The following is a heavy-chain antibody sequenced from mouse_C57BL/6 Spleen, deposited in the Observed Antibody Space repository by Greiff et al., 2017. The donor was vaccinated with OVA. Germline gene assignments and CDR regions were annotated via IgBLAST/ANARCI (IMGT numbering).Heavy chain of an antibody. V-gene: IGHV14-4*01. CDR2: IDPENGDT. CDR1: GFNIKDDY. Sequence: DVQLQESGAELVRPGASVKLSCTASGFNIKDDYMHWVKQRPEQGLEWIGWIDPENGDTEYASKFQGKATITADTSSNTAYLQLSSLTSEDTAVYYCTRGGFAYWGQGTLVTVSA. CDR3: TRGGFAY. J-gene: IGHJ3*01.